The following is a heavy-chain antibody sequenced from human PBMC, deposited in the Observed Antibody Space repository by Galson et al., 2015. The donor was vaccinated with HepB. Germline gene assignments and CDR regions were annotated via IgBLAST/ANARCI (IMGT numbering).Heavy chain of an antibody. Sequence: SLRLSCATSGFIFSNFGLHWVRQAPGKGLEWVALISHDGSDEYYADSVKGRFTTSRDNSKNTLYLQLNSLRVDDTAVYYCAKEGSMFSYCCGMDVWGQGTTVTVSS. D-gene: IGHD2-15*01. CDR1: GFIFSNFG. V-gene: IGHV3-30*18. J-gene: IGHJ6*02. CDR3: AKEGSMFSYCCGMDV. CDR2: ISHDGSDE.